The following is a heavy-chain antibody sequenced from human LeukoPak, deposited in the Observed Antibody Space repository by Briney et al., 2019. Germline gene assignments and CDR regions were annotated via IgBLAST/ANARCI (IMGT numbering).Heavy chain of an antibody. CDR1: GFTFSSYS. Sequence: SGGSLRLSCAASGFTFSSYSMNWVRQAPGKGLEWVAFIRYDGGNKYYADSVKGRFTISRDSSKNTLYLQMSSLRADDTAVYYCAKGEADLDYWGQGTLVTVSS. J-gene: IGHJ4*02. D-gene: IGHD1-26*01. V-gene: IGHV3-30*02. CDR3: AKGEADLDY. CDR2: IRYDGGNK.